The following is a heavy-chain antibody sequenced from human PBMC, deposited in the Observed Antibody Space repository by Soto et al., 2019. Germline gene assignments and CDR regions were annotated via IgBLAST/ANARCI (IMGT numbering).Heavy chain of an antibody. J-gene: IGHJ6*03. D-gene: IGHD6-13*01. CDR3: ARDRREAAAGRYYYYYMDV. CDR2: IYYSGST. V-gene: IGHV4-59*01. Sequence: TSETLCLTCTVSGGSISSYDWSWILKPPGKGLEWIGYIYYSGSTNYNPSLKSRVTISVDTSKNQFSLKLSSVTAADTAVYYCARDRREAAAGRYYYYYMDVWGKGTTVTVSS. CDR1: GGSISSYD.